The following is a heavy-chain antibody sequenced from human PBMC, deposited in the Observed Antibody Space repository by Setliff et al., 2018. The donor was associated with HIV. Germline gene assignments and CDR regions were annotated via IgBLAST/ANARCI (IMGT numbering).Heavy chain of an antibody. D-gene: IGHD3-22*01. CDR1: GGSININGYY. CDR2: VYHSGNS. CDR3: ASTTRITMIVVVPHPLDV. Sequence: SETLSLTCTVSGGSININGYYWGWIRQPPGKGLEYIGSVYHSGNSYYNPSLRSRLTISRDTSKNVFSLTLRSVTAADTAVYYCASTTRITMIVVVPHPLDVWGKGTTVTVSS. V-gene: IGHV4-39*07. J-gene: IGHJ6*04.